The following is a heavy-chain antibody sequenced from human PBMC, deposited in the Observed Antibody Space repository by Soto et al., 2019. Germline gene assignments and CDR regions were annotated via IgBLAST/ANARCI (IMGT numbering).Heavy chain of an antibody. Sequence: SETLSLTCTVSGGSISSSSYYWGWIRQPPGKGLEWIGSIYYSGSTYYNPSLKSRVTISVDTSKNQFSLKLSSVTAADTAVYYCATGEYYYDSSGFLIYGMDVWGQGTTVTVSS. CDR3: ATGEYYYDSSGFLIYGMDV. V-gene: IGHV4-39*01. J-gene: IGHJ6*02. D-gene: IGHD3-22*01. CDR1: GGSISSSSYY. CDR2: IYYSGST.